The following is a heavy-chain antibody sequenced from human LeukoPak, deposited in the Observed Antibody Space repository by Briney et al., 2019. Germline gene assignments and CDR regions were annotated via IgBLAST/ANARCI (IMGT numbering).Heavy chain of an antibody. CDR2: ISSSGSTI. CDR3: VRDEFNYYGSGSYYNFDY. D-gene: IGHD3-10*01. V-gene: IGHV3-48*03. CDR1: GFTFSSYE. J-gene: IGHJ4*02. Sequence: GGSLRLSCAASGFTFSSYEMNWVRQAPGKGLEWVSYISSSGSTIYYADSVKGRFTISRDNAKNSLYLEMNSLRAEDTAVYYCVRDEFNYYGSGSYYNFDYWGQGTLVTVSS.